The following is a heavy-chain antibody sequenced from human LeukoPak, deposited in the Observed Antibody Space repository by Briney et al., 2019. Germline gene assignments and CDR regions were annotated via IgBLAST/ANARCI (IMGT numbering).Heavy chain of an antibody. V-gene: IGHV1-2*02. D-gene: IGHD6-6*01. CDR2: INPNSGGT. CDR3: ARRGRSSNYFDY. CDR1: GYTFTGYY. Sequence: ASVKVSCKASGYTFTGYYMHWVRQAPGQGLEWMGWINPNSGGTNYAQKFQGRVTMSADKSISTAYLQWSSLKATDTAMYYCARRGRSSNYFDYWGQGTLVTDSS. J-gene: IGHJ4*02.